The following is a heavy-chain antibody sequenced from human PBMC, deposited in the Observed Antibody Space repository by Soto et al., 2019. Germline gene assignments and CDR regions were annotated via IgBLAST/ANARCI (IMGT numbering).Heavy chain of an antibody. J-gene: IGHJ5*02. CDR3: ARMEYQLPLSPNWFDP. Sequence: GESLKISCKGSGYSFTSYWIGWVRQMPGKGLEWMGIIYPGDSDTRYSPSFQGQVTISADKSISTAYLQWSSLKASDTAMYYCARMEYQLPLSPNWFDPWGQGTLVTVSS. CDR1: GYSFTSYW. D-gene: IGHD2-2*01. CDR2: IYPGDSDT. V-gene: IGHV5-51*01.